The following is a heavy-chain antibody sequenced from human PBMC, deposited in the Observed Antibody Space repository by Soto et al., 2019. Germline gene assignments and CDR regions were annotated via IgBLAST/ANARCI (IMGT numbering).Heavy chain of an antibody. Sequence: SVKVSCKASGGTFSSYAISWVRQAPGQGLEWMGGIIPIFGTANYAQKFQGRVTITADESTSTAYMELSSLRSEDTAVYYCASLYDSRTMWDVWGQGTTVTVSS. CDR1: GGTFSSYA. CDR2: IIPIFGTA. CDR3: ASLYDSRTMWDV. D-gene: IGHD3-22*01. V-gene: IGHV1-69*13. J-gene: IGHJ6*01.